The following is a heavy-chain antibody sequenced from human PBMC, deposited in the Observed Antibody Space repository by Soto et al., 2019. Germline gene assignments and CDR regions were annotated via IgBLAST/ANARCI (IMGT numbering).Heavy chain of an antibody. Sequence: VQPGGSLRLSCVASGFTFSSNRMNWVRQAPGKGLEWVSFISSSSSSIYYADSVKGRFTISRDNAKNSLFLQMNSLRDEDTAVYYCASQPLERGSWGWFDPWGQGTLVTVSS. CDR1: GFTFSSNR. D-gene: IGHD1-1*01. J-gene: IGHJ5*02. CDR3: ASQPLERGSWGWFDP. CDR2: ISSSSSSI. V-gene: IGHV3-48*02.